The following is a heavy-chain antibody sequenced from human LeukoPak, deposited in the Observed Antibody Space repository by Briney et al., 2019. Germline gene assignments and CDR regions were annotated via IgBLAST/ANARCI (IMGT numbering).Heavy chain of an antibody. D-gene: IGHD6-13*01. Sequence: PGRSLRLSCAASGFTFSSYGMHWVRQAPGKGLEWVALISYDGSNKNYGDSVKGRFTISRDNSKNTLYLQMNSLRTEDTAVYSCAKVGRGIVAAAPFDFWGQGTLVTVSS. CDR1: GFTFSSYG. CDR2: ISYDGSNK. J-gene: IGHJ4*02. CDR3: AKVGRGIVAAAPFDF. V-gene: IGHV3-30*18.